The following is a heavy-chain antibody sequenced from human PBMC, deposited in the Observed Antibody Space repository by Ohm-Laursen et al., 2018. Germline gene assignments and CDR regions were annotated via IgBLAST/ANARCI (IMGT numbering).Heavy chain of an antibody. CDR1: GFTFDDYA. V-gene: IGHV3-9*01. Sequence: RSLRLSCAAPGFTFDDYAMHWVRQAPGKGLEWVSGISWNSGSIGYADSVKGRFTISRDNAKNSLYLQMNSLRAEDTALYYCAKDFRSRSGPLNWYFDLWGRGTLVTVSS. CDR2: ISWNSGSI. D-gene: IGHD6-19*01. CDR3: AKDFRSRSGPLNWYFDL. J-gene: IGHJ2*01.